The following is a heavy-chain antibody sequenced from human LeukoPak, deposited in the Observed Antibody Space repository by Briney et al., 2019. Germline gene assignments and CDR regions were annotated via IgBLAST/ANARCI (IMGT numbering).Heavy chain of an antibody. D-gene: IGHD3-22*01. CDR2: INHSGST. Sequence: SETLSLTCAVYGGSFSGYYWSWIRQPPGKGLEWIGEINHSGSTNYNPSLKSRVTISVDTSKNQFSLKLSSVTAADTAVYYCAGYMIVDAFDIWGQGTMVTVSS. CDR1: GGSFSGYY. J-gene: IGHJ3*02. V-gene: IGHV4-34*01. CDR3: AGYMIVDAFDI.